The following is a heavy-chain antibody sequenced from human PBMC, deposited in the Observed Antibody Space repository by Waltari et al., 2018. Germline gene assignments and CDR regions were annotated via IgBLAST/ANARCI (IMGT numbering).Heavy chain of an antibody. J-gene: IGHJ4*02. CDR3: AREHGLRAFDY. D-gene: IGHD2-21*01. CDR2: IYYSGRT. CDR1: GGSISSYY. Sequence: QVQLQESGPGLVKPSETLSLTCTVSGGSISSYYWSWIRQPPGKGLEWIGYIYYSGRTNYNPSLKSRVTIAVDTSKNQFSLKLSAVTAADTAVYYCAREHGLRAFDYWGQGTLVTVSS. V-gene: IGHV4-59*01.